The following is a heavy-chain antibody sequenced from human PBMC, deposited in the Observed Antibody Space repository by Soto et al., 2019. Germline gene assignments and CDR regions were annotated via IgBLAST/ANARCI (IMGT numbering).Heavy chain of an antibody. V-gene: IGHV3-23*01. Sequence: PGGSLRLSCAASGFTFSSYAMSWVRQAPGKGLEWVSAISGSGGSTYYADSVKGRFTISRDNSKNTLYLQVNSLRAEDTAVYYCAKDISVVVPAARGGAFDISGQGTMVTVSS. J-gene: IGHJ3*02. CDR2: ISGSGGST. D-gene: IGHD2-2*01. CDR3: AKDISVVVPAARGGAFDI. CDR1: GFTFSSYA.